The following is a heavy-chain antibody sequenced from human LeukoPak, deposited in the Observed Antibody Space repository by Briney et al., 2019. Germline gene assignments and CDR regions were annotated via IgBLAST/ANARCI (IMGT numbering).Heavy chain of an antibody. D-gene: IGHD1-26*01. CDR3: AREVVRATSDFDF. V-gene: IGHV3-48*03. CDR1: GFTLSSYE. CDR2: ISSSGSTI. Sequence: GGSLRLSCAASGFTLSSYEMNWLRQAPGKGLEWISYISSSGSTIYYADSVKGRFTISRDNAKNSLYLQMNSLRAEDTAVYYCAREVVRATSDFDFCGQGTLVTVSS. J-gene: IGHJ4*02.